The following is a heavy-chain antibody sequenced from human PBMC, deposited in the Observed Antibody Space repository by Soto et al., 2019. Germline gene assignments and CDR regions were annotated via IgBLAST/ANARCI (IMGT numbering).Heavy chain of an antibody. CDR1: GGSISSYY. D-gene: IGHD5-18*01. J-gene: IGHJ4*02. CDR2: IYYSGST. Sequence: PSETLSLTCTVSGGSISSYYWSWIRQPPGKGLEWIGYIYYSGSTNYNPSLKSRVTISVDTSKNQFSLKLSSVTAADTAVYYGARVRIQLWYPFDNWGQGALVTVAS. V-gene: IGHV4-59*01. CDR3: ARVRIQLWYPFDN.